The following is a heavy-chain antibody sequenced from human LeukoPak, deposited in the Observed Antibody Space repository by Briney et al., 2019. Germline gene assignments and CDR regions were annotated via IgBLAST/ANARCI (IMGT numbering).Heavy chain of an antibody. D-gene: IGHD1-26*01. CDR2: ISSNGGST. CDR1: GFTFSSYW. J-gene: IGHJ3*02. Sequence: GGSLRLSCAASGFTFSSYWMSWVRQAPGKGLEYVSTISSNGGSTYYANSVKGRFTISRDNSKNTLYLQMGSLRAEDMAVYYCARGIVGATLDAFDIWGQGTMVTVSS. V-gene: IGHV3-64*01. CDR3: ARGIVGATLDAFDI.